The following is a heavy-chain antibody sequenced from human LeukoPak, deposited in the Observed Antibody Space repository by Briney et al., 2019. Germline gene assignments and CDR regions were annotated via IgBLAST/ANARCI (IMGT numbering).Heavy chain of an antibody. CDR2: ISYDGSNK. CDR3: ARQRLGYCSGGSCYSSRNWFDP. Sequence: GRSLRLSCAASGFTFSSYAMHWVRQAPGKGLEWVAVISYDGSNKYYADSVKGRFTISRDNSKNTLHLQMNSLRAEDTAVYYCARQRLGYCSGGSCYSSRNWFDPWGQGTLVTVSS. J-gene: IGHJ5*02. CDR1: GFTFSSYA. D-gene: IGHD2-15*01. V-gene: IGHV3-30-3*01.